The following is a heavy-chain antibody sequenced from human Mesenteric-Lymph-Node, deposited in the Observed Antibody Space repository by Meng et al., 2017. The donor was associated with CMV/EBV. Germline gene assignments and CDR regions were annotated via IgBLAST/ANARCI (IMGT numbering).Heavy chain of an antibody. J-gene: IGHJ4*02. CDR3: SKDSATEVAFGALFHY. CDR1: GFSVIDNY. CDR2: LYSCGST. V-gene: IGHV3-53*05. D-gene: IGHD3-16*01. Sequence: GGSLRLSCAASGFSVIDNYMSWVRQAPGKGLEWVSLLYSCGSTYYADSVKGRFTISRDTAKNSLYLQMNSLRAEDTALYYCSKDSATEVAFGALFHYWGRGTLVTVSS.